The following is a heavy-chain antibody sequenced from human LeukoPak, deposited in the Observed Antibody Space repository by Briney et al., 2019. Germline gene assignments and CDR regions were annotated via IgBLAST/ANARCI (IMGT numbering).Heavy chain of an antibody. CDR3: ARRRDGYNYFFDY. D-gene: IGHD5-24*01. J-gene: IGHJ4*02. V-gene: IGHV4-59*08. Sequence: SETLSLTCTVSGGSISDYYWSWIRQPPGKGLEWIGYIYYSEITNYNPSLKSRVTISLDRSRNQFSLKLSSVTATDTAVYYCARRRDGYNYFFDYWGQGILVTLSS. CDR2: IYYSEIT. CDR1: GGSISDYY.